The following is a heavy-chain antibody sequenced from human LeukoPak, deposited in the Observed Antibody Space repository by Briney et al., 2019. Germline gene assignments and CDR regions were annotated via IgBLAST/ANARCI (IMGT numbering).Heavy chain of an antibody. CDR1: GGSISSSSYY. V-gene: IGHV4-39*07. D-gene: IGHD3-10*01. CDR3: ARDPGSYAFDY. J-gene: IGHJ4*02. Sequence: SETLSLTCTVSGGSISSSSYYWGWIRQPPGKGLEWIGSIYYSGSTYYNPSPSLNSRVTISVDTSKNQFSLKLSSVTAADTAVYYCARDPGSYAFDYWGQGTLVTVSS. CDR2: IYYSGST.